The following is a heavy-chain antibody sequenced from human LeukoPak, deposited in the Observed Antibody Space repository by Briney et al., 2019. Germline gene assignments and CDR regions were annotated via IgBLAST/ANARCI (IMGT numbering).Heavy chain of an antibody. D-gene: IGHD3-22*01. Sequence: SETLSLTCTVSGGSISSYYWSWIRQPPGKGLEWIGYIDYSGSTYYNPSLNSRVTISVDTSKSQFSLKLTSVTAADTAVYYCATNSNGYYFGMDVWGQGTTGTVSS. CDR1: GGSISSYY. CDR2: IDYSGST. V-gene: IGHV4-59*08. J-gene: IGHJ6*02. CDR3: ATNSNGYYFGMDV.